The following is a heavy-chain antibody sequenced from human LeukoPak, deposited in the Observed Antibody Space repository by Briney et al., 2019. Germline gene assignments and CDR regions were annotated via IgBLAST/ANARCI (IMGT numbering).Heavy chain of an antibody. Sequence: ASVKVSCKVFGGTFSSYAIKWVRQAPGQGLEWMGRIIPMLGTVNYAQKFQGRVTIIADKFTSTAYMELSSLRSEDTAVYFCARDQKVGATPYFGMDVWGQGTTVTVSS. CDR1: GGTFSSYA. V-gene: IGHV1-69*04. CDR3: ARDQKVGATPYFGMDV. D-gene: IGHD1-26*01. J-gene: IGHJ6*02. CDR2: IIPMLGTV.